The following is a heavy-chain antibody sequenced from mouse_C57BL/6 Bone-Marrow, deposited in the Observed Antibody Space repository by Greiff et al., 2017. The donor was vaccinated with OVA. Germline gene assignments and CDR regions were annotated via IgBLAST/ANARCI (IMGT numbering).Heavy chain of an antibody. J-gene: IGHJ4*01. Sequence: EVQLQQSGPELVKPGASVKISCKASGYTFTDYYMNWVKQSHGKSLEWIGDINPNNGGTSYNQKFKGKATLTVDKSSSTAYMELRSLTSEDLAVYSCESWVDYGGQGPSSPAPS. CDR1: GYTFTDYY. CDR2: INPNNGGT. V-gene: IGHV1-26*01. CDR3: ESWVDY.